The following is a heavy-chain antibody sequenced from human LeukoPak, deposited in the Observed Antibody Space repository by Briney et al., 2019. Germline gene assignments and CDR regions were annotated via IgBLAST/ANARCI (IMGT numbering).Heavy chain of an antibody. V-gene: IGHV3-7*01. CDR1: GFTFSSYA. J-gene: IGHJ4*02. CDR3: ARPGSGWYPYYFDY. CDR2: IKQDGSEK. Sequence: GGSLRLSCAASGFTFSSYAMSWVRQAPGKGLEWVANIKQDGSEKYYVDSVKGRFTISRDNAKNSLYLQMNSLRAEDTAVYYCARPGSGWYPYYFDYWGQGTLVTVSS. D-gene: IGHD6-19*01.